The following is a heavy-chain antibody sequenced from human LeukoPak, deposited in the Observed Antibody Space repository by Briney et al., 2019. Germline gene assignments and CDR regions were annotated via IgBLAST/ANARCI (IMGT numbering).Heavy chain of an antibody. CDR3: ARVYSSGYYDRRFDY. CDR2: IYYSGST. V-gene: IGHV4-30-4*01. J-gene: IGHJ4*02. D-gene: IGHD3-22*01. Sequence: SHTLSLTCIVSGGSISSGDYYWSWIRPPPGKGLEWIGYIYYSGSTYYNPSLKSRVTISVDTPKNQFSLKLSFVPAGDTAVYYCARVYSSGYYDRRFDYWGQGTLVTVSS. CDR1: GGSISSGDYY.